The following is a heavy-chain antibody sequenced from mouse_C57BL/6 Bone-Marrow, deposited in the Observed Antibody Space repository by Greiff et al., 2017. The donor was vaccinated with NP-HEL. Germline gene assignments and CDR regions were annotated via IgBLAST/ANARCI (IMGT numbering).Heavy chain of an antibody. V-gene: IGHV1-81*01. Sequence: VQLQQSGAELARPGASVKLSCKASGYTFTSYGIRWVKQRTGQGLEWIGEIYPRSGNTYYNEKFKGTATLTADKSSSTAYMELRSLTSEDSAVYFCASGVGVVAPNYAMDYWGQGTSVTVSS. CDR1: GYTFTSYG. J-gene: IGHJ4*01. CDR3: ASGVGVVAPNYAMDY. CDR2: IYPRSGNT. D-gene: IGHD1-1*01.